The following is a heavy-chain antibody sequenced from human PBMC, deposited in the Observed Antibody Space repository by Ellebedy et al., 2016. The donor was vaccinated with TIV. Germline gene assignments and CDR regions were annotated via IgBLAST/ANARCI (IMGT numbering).Heavy chain of an antibody. CDR2: IYYSGSA. Sequence: MPSETLSLTCTVSGGSISNSDYYLNWIRQPPGKGLEWIGSIYYSGSAYYNPSLKSRVTVSVDTSKNQFSLNRSSVTAADTAVYYCARDPALPRGRFDTWGQGTLVTVSS. CDR3: ARDPALPRGRFDT. J-gene: IGHJ5*02. V-gene: IGHV4-39*07. CDR1: GGSISNSDYY.